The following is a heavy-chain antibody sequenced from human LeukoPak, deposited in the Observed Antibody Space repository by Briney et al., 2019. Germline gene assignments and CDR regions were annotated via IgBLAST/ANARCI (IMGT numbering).Heavy chain of an antibody. CDR2: FYYSGST. D-gene: IGHD2-21*02. V-gene: IGHV4-59*01. J-gene: IGHJ4*02. Sequence: SETLSLTCTVSGCSIRSYYWSWLRQPPGKGLEWIGYFYYSGSTNYNPSLKSRVTISVDTSKNQFSLKLSSVTAADTAVYYCARYYCGGHCYGFDYWGQGTLVTVSS. CDR1: GCSIRSYY. CDR3: ARYYCGGHCYGFDY.